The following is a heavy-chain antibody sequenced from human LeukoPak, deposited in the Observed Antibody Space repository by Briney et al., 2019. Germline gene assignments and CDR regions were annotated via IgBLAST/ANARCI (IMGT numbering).Heavy chain of an antibody. CDR2: RSSDGSSR. CDR3: ARGRGYTGSPVDY. D-gene: IGHD1-26*01. J-gene: IGHJ4*02. Sequence: SLRLSCVASGLTFNNYWMHLVRQAPGTGLGWVSRRSSDGSSRSYEDSVKGRFTVSRDEDKNTLYLQMNSLRAEDTAVFYCARGRGYTGSPVDYWGQGTLVTVSS. CDR1: GLTFNNYW. V-gene: IGHV3-74*01.